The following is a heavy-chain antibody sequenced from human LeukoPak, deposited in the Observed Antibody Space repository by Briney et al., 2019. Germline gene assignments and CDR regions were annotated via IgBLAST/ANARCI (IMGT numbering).Heavy chain of an antibody. Sequence: GGSLRLSCAASGFTFSSYAMSWVRQAPGKGLEWVSAISGSGGSTYCADSVKGRFTISRDNSKNTLYLQMNSLRAEDTAVYYCAKSRDILTGYYVDYFDYWGQGTLVTVSS. CDR1: GFTFSSYA. CDR3: AKSRDILTGYYVDYFDY. J-gene: IGHJ4*02. CDR2: ISGSGGST. D-gene: IGHD3-9*01. V-gene: IGHV3-23*01.